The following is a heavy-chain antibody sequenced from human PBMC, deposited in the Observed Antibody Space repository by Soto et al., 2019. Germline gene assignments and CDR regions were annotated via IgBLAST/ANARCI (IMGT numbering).Heavy chain of an antibody. CDR1: GYTFTSYY. J-gene: IGHJ5*02. Sequence: ASVKVSCKASGYTFTSYYMHWVRQAPGQGLEWMGIINPSGGSTSYAQKFQGRVTMTRDTSTSTVYMELSSLRSEDTAVYYCARADWVDIVATIRAENWFDPWGQGTLVTVS. CDR2: INPSGGST. V-gene: IGHV1-46*03. CDR3: ARADWVDIVATIRAENWFDP. D-gene: IGHD5-12*01.